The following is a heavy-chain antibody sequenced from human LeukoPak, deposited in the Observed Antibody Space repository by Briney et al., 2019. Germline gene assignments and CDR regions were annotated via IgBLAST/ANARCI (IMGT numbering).Heavy chain of an antibody. V-gene: IGHV4-4*07. CDR2: IYTSGST. Sequence: SETLSLTCTVSGGSISSYYWSWIRQPAGKGLEWIERIYTSGSTNYNPSLKSRVTMSVDTSKNQFSLKLSSVTAADTAVYYCAREGDYYGSGSSNWFDPWGQGTLVTVSS. CDR1: GGSISSYY. CDR3: AREGDYYGSGSSNWFDP. J-gene: IGHJ5*02. D-gene: IGHD3-10*01.